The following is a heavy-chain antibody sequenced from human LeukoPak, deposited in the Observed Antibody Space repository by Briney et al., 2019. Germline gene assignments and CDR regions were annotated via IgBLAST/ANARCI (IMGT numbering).Heavy chain of an antibody. D-gene: IGHD6-13*01. CDR2: INPNSGGT. J-gene: IGHJ6*03. Sequence: ASVKVSCKASGYTFTGYYMHWVRQAPGQGLEWMGWINPNSGGTNYAQKFQGRVTMTRDTSISTAYMELSRLRSDDTAVYYCARARRSSWYSYYYYYMDVWGKGTTVTISS. CDR3: ARARRSSWYSYYYYYMDV. CDR1: GYTFTGYY. V-gene: IGHV1-2*02.